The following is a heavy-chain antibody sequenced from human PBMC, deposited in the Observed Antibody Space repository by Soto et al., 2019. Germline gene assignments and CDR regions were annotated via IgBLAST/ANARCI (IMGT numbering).Heavy chain of an antibody. CDR2: ISNSGVT. CDR3: AGDIWSGSYRFDY. J-gene: IGHJ4*02. D-gene: IGHD1-26*01. CDR1: GASVSDGTNF. Sequence: SETLSLTCTVSGASVSDGTNFWNWIRQPPGWGLEWIGFISNSGVTSYNPSLKSRVTISIDMSKNQCSLQLSSVTAADTAIYYCAGDIWSGSYRFDYWGQGTLVTVSS. V-gene: IGHV4-61*01.